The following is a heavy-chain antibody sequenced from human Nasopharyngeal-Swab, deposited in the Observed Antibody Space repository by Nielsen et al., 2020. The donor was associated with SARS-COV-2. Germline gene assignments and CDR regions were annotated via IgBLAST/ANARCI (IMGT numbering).Heavy chain of an antibody. J-gene: IGHJ5*02. CDR2: ISAYNGNT. CDR3: ARVGSSWYFWFDP. CDR1: GYTFTSYG. Sequence: GESLKIPCKASGYTFTSYGISWVRQAPGQGLEWMGWISAYNGNTNYAQKLQGRVTMTTDTSTSTAYMELRSLRSDDTAVYYCARVGSSWYFWFDPWGQGTLVTVSS. D-gene: IGHD6-13*01. V-gene: IGHV1-18*01.